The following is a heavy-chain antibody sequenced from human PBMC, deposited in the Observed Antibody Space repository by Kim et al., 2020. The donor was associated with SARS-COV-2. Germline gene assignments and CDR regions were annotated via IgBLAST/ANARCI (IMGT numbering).Heavy chain of an antibody. V-gene: IGHV3-23*01. Sequence: GGSLRLSCAASGFTFSSYAMSWVRQAPGKGLEWVSAISGSGGSTYYADSVKGRFTISRDNSKNTLYLQMNSLRAEDTAVYYCAKDQRPYGITGTQIFDPWGQGTLVTVSS. D-gene: IGHD1-7*01. CDR1: GFTFSSYA. CDR2: ISGSGGST. J-gene: IGHJ5*02. CDR3: AKDQRPYGITGTQIFDP.